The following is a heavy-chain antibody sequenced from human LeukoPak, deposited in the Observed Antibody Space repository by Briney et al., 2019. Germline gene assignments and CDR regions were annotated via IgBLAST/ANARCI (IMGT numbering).Heavy chain of an antibody. J-gene: IGHJ3*02. CDR1: GFIFSSYA. D-gene: IGHD5-12*01. CDR3: AKDRATAGGNAFDI. V-gene: IGHV3-23*01. Sequence: GGSLRLSCAASGFIFSSYAMSWVRQAPGKGLEWVSVIGDNGAATYYADSVKGRFTISRDNSKNTLYLQMNSLRAEDTAVYYCAKDRATAGGNAFDIWGQGTMVTVSS. CDR2: IGDNGAAT.